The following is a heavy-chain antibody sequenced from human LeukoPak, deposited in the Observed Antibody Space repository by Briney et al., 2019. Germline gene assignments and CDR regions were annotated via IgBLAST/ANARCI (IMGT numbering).Heavy chain of an antibody. CDR1: GYTFTSYA. CDR3: ARGGVVPAASFDY. J-gene: IGHJ4*02. CDR2: INAGNGNT. Sequence: GASVKVSCKASGYTFTSYAMHWGRHAPGQRLGWMGLINAGNGNTKYSQEFQGRVTITRDTSASTAYMELSSLRSEAMAVYYCARGGVVPAASFDYWGQGTLVTVSS. D-gene: IGHD2-2*01. V-gene: IGHV1-3*03.